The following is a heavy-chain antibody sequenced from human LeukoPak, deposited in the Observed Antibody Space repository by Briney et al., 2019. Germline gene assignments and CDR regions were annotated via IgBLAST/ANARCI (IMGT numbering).Heavy chain of an antibody. J-gene: IGHJ4*02. V-gene: IGHV4-39*07. Sequence: SETLSLTCTVSGDSISSGAYYWGWIRQPPGKGLEWIGSIYSTGGTLYNPSLKSRVTISRDTSKNSFSLKLSSVTAADTAVYYCAIPREGLRNLRAFDYWGQGTLVTVSS. CDR2: IYSTGGT. CDR1: GDSISSGAYY. CDR3: AIPREGLRNLRAFDY. D-gene: IGHD5-12*01.